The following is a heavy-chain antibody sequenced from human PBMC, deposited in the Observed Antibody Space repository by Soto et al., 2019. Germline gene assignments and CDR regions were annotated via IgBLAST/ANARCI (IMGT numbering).Heavy chain of an antibody. CDR2: INHSGGT. CDR3: ARDQEYTVDSTEYYLY. J-gene: IGHJ1*01. CDR1: GGSFSAYY. D-gene: IGHD2-2*01. Sequence: SETLSLTCAVYGGSFSAYYWSWIRQPPGKGLEWIGEINHSGGTSCNPSLKSRVTISVDTSKSQFSLKLTSVTAADRAVYYCARDQEYTVDSTEYYLYWGQGTLVTVSS. V-gene: IGHV4-34*01.